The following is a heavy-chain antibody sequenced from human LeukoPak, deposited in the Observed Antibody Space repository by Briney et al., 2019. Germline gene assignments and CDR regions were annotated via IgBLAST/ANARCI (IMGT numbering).Heavy chain of an antibody. Sequence: GGSLRLSCAASGFTFSSYEMNWVRQAPGKGLEWVSYISSSGSTIYYADSVKGRFTISRDNAKNSLYLQMNSLRAEDTAVYYCARADYGAIDYWGQGTLVTVSS. CDR3: ARADYGAIDY. CDR2: ISSSGSTI. V-gene: IGHV3-48*03. CDR1: GFTFSSYE. J-gene: IGHJ4*02. D-gene: IGHD4-17*01.